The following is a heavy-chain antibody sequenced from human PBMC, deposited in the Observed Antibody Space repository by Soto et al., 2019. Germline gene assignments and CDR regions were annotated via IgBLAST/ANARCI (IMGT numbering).Heavy chain of an antibody. CDR1: GYTFTSYD. J-gene: IGHJ4*02. CDR2: MNPNSGNT. CDR3: ARVVDIVATIIDY. Sequence: ASVKVSCKASGYTFTSYDINWVRQATGQGLEWMGWMNPNSGNTGYAQKFQGRVTMTRNTSISTAYMELSSLRSEDTAVYYCARVVDIVATIIDYWGQGTLVTVSS. V-gene: IGHV1-8*01. D-gene: IGHD5-12*01.